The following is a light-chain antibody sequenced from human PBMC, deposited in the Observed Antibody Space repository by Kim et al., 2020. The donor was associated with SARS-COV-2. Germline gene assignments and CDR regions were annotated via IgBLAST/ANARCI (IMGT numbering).Light chain of an antibody. CDR2: QDS. CDR3: QSWDSCTVV. J-gene: IGLJ2*01. CDR1: KLGDKY. Sequence: SYELTQPPSVSVFPGQTASITCSGDKLGDKYACWYQQKPGQSPVLVIYQDSKRPSGIPERFSGFNSGNTATLTISGTQAMDEADYYCQSWDSCTVVFGGG. V-gene: IGLV3-1*01.